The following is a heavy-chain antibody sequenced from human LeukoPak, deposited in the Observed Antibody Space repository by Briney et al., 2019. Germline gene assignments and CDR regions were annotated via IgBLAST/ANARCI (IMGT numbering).Heavy chain of an antibody. CDR2: IYYSGST. V-gene: IGHV4-31*03. Sequence: SSETLSLTCTVSGGSISSGGYYWSWIRQHPGKGLEWIGYIYYSGSTYYNPSLKSRVTISVDTSKNQFSLKLSSVTAADTAVYYCARGLGVGSYELDYWGQGTLVTVSS. J-gene: IGHJ4*02. D-gene: IGHD1-26*01. CDR1: GGSISSGGYY. CDR3: ARGLGVGSYELDY.